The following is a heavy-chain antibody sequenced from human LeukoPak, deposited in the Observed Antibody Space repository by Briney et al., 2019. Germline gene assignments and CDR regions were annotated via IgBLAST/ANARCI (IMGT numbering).Heavy chain of an antibody. CDR3: ATVALEMATITPDY. D-gene: IGHD5-24*01. Sequence: GGSLRLSCAASGFTFSSYSMNWVRQAPGKGLEWVSSISSSSSYIYYADSVKGRFTISRDNAKNSLYLQMNSLRAEDTAVYYCATVALEMATITPDYWGQGTLVTVSS. J-gene: IGHJ4*02. CDR2: ISSSSSYI. CDR1: GFTFSSYS. V-gene: IGHV3-21*04.